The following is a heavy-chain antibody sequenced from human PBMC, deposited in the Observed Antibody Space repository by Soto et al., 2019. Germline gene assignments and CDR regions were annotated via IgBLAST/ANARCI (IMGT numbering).Heavy chain of an antibody. D-gene: IGHD5-12*01. CDR2: IYSGGST. CDR3: ATDIVATITAEPHNDY. J-gene: IGHJ4*02. CDR1: GFTVSSNY. Sequence: EVQLVESGGGLVQPGGSLRLSCAASGFTVSSNYMSWVRQAPGKGLEWVSVIYSGGSTYYADSVKGRFTISRDNSKNTLYLQMNSLRAEDTAVYYCATDIVATITAEPHNDYWGQGTLVTVSS. V-gene: IGHV3-66*01.